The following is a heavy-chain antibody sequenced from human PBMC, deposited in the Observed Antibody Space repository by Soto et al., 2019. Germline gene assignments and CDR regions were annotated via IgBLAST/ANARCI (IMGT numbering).Heavy chain of an antibody. CDR3: ARPKVGDSGPNDV. CDR1: VYCIIRFFFN. Sequence: SETRWRTCTFWVYCIIRFFFNVCFFRHRPGKGLEWIGDIYYDGSIFYNPSIGSRTYISSDKSKNAVFLRLSSMSATDTAVYYCARPKVGDSGPNDVWGKGMLVNVS. J-gene: IGHJ4*02. V-gene: IGHV4-30-4*08. CDR2: IYYDGSI. D-gene: IGHD1-26*01.